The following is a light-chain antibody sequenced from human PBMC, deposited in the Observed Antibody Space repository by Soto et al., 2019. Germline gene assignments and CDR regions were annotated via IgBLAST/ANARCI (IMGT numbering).Light chain of an antibody. V-gene: IGLV1-40*01. J-gene: IGLJ3*02. CDR3: QSYDSSLSGGV. Sequence: QAVVTQPPSVSGAPGQRVTISCTGSSSNIGAGYDVHWYQQLPGTAPKLLIYRNSNRPSGVPDRFSGSKSGTSASLAITGLQAEDEADYYCQSYDSSLSGGVFGGGTQLTVL. CDR2: RNS. CDR1: SSNIGAGYD.